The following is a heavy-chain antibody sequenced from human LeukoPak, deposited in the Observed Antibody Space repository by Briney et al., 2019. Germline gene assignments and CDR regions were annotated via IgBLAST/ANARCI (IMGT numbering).Heavy chain of an antibody. CDR1: GYTFTNYY. CDR2: INPSGGST. Sequence: ASVKVSYNAAGYTFTNYYMHWVRQAPGQGLGLMGLINPSGGSTSYAEKFQGRVIMTRDMSTTTDYMQLSSLRSEDKAVYYCARDNSIGGRGWWFDAWGQGTLVTVSS. J-gene: IGHJ5*02. CDR3: ARDNSIGGRGWWFDA. D-gene: IGHD4-23*01. V-gene: IGHV1-46*01.